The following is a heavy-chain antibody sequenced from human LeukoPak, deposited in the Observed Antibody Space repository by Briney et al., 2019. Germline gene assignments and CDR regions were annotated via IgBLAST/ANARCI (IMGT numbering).Heavy chain of an antibody. CDR3: ARCYGDYGGALDY. J-gene: IGHJ4*02. Sequence: GESLKISCKGYGYSFPSYWIGWVRQMPGKGLEWMGIIYPGDSDTRYSPSFQGQVTISADKSISTAYLQWSSLKASDTAMYYCARCYGDYGGALDYWGQGTLVSVSS. D-gene: IGHD4-17*01. V-gene: IGHV5-51*01. CDR2: IYPGDSDT. CDR1: GYSFPSYW.